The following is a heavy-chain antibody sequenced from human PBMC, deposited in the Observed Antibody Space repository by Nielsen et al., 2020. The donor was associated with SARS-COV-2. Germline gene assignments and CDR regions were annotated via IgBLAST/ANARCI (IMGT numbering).Heavy chain of an antibody. Sequence: GGSLRLSCAASGFTFSDYYMSWIRQAPGKGLEWLSYISSSSSYTNYADSVKGRFTISRDSAENTLYLQMNSLRADDTAVYYCVRIRDDGYYYDTGPFDYWGQGTLVTVSS. CDR1: GFTFSDYY. D-gene: IGHD3-22*01. CDR3: VRIRDDGYYYDTGPFDY. V-gene: IGHV3-11*06. J-gene: IGHJ4*02. CDR2: ISSSSSYT.